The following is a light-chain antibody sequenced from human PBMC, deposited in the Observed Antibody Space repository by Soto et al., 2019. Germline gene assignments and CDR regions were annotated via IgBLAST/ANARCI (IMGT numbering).Light chain of an antibody. V-gene: IGKV3-20*01. CDR2: GAS. J-gene: IGKJ1*01. CDR3: QQYVTSSPRT. CDR1: QSVSSIY. Sequence: EIVLMQSPGTLSLSPGERASLSCRASQSVSSIYLAWYQQKPGQAPRLLIFGASSRATGIADKFSGSGSGRDFTLTISRLEPEDFAVYYCQQYVTSSPRTFGQGTKVDI.